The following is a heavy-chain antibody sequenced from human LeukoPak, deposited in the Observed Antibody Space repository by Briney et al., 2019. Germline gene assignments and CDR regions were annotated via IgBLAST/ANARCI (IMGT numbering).Heavy chain of an antibody. J-gene: IGHJ4*02. CDR3: ARDTQLRYCSSTSCSPDPTYYFDY. V-gene: IGHV4-39*02. D-gene: IGHD2-2*01. CDR2: IYYSGST. Sequence: SETLSLTCTVSGVSISSSSYYWGWIRQPPGTGLEWIGTIYYSGSTYYNPSLKSRVTISVDTSRNQFSLELSSVTAADTAVYYCARDTQLRYCSSTSCSPDPTYYFDYWGQGTLVTVSS. CDR1: GVSISSSSYY.